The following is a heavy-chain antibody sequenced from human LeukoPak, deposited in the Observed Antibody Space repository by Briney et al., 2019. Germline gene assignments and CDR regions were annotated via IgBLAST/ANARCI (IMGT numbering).Heavy chain of an antibody. Sequence: ASVKVSCKTSGYTFTSYGVSWVRQAPGQGLEWMGWIGTHNGNTNYAQKFQGRVTLTTDKSTSTVYMELRSLRSDDTAVYYCARDSRKVVAAYFDYWGQGTLVIVSS. J-gene: IGHJ4*02. CDR1: GYTFTSYG. V-gene: IGHV1-18*01. CDR2: IGTHNGNT. CDR3: ARDSRKVVAAYFDY. D-gene: IGHD2-15*01.